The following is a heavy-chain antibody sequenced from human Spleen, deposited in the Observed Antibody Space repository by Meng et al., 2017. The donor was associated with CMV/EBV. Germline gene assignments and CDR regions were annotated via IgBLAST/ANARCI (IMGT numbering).Heavy chain of an antibody. V-gene: IGHV1-2*02. CDR2: PHPQSGVT. CDR3: ASDKNWGPDY. J-gene: IGHJ4*02. Sequence: ASVKVSCKASGYTFTDHYFHWVRQAPGQGLEWMGWPHPQSGVTNYAQKFQARVTLTRDTSINTGYMELSRLTSDDTAVYYCASDKNWGPDYWGQGTLVTVSS. CDR1: GYTFTDHY. D-gene: IGHD7-27*01.